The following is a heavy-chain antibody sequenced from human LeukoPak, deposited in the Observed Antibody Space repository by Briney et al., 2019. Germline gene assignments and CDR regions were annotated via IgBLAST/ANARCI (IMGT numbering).Heavy chain of an antibody. Sequence: GGSLRLSCAASGFTFSSYGMHWVRQAPGKGLEWVAVVWYDGINIYYVDSVKGRFTISRDSSKNTLYLQMNSLRAEDTALYYCAKDRGESLGDVFDIWGQGTMVTVSS. CDR2: VWYDGINI. J-gene: IGHJ3*02. V-gene: IGHV3-33*06. CDR1: GFTFSSYG. CDR3: AKDRGESLGDVFDI. D-gene: IGHD3-10*01.